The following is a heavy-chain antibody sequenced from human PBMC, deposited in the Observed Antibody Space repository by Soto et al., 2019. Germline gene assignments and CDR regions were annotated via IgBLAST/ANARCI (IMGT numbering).Heavy chain of an antibody. V-gene: IGHV1-18*01. D-gene: IGHD2-15*01. CDR1: GYTFTSYG. CDR3: AREGCSGGSCYEMYYYYYYMDV. J-gene: IGHJ6*03. CDR2: ISAYNGNT. Sequence: EASVKVSCKASGYTFTSYGISWVRQAPGQGLEWMGWISAYNGNTNYAQKLQGRVTMTTDTSTSTAYMELRSLRSDDTAVYYCAREGCSGGSCYEMYYYYYYMDVWGKGTTVTVSS.